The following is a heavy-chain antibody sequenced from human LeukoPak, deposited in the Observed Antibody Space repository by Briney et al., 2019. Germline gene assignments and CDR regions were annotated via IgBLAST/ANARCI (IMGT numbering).Heavy chain of an antibody. CDR2: ITGGGNRI. Sequence: PGGSLRLSCAASGFTFDSYSMNWVRQVPGKGLEWVAYITGGGNRIYYADSVEGRFTISRDNAKNSLYLQMDSLRAEDTAVYYCVRDPDALDYWGQGALVTVSS. J-gene: IGHJ4*02. V-gene: IGHV3-48*04. CDR1: GFTFDSYS. CDR3: VRDPDALDY.